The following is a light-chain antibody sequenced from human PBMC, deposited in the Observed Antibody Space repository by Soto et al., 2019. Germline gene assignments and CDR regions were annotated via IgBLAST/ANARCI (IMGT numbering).Light chain of an antibody. CDR3: SSYTSSSIDYV. CDR1: SSDVGGYNY. Sequence: QSALTQPASVSGSPGQSITISCTGTSSDVGGYNYVSWYQQHPGKAPKLMIYEVSNRPSGVSNRFSGSKSGNTASLTISGLQAADEADYYCSSYTSSSIDYVFGTGTQLTVL. V-gene: IGLV2-14*01. J-gene: IGLJ1*01. CDR2: EVS.